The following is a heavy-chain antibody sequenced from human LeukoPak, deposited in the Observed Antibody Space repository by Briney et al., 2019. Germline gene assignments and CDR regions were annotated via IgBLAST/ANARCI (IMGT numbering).Heavy chain of an antibody. J-gene: IGHJ4*02. CDR2: ITPIFGTA. Sequence: SVKVSCKASGGTFSSYAFSWVRQAPGQGLEWMGGITPIFGTANYAQKFQGRVTITADESTSTAYMELSSLRSEDTAVYYCARAVRNMVATDARGDYFDYWGQGTLVTVSS. CDR1: GGTFSSYA. V-gene: IGHV1-69*13. D-gene: IGHD5-12*01. CDR3: ARAVRNMVATDARGDYFDY.